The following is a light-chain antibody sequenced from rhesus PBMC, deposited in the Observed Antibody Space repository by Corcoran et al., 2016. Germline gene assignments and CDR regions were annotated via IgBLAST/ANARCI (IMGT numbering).Light chain of an antibody. CDR3: QQYNRAPFT. V-gene: IGKV1-37*01. Sequence: DIQMTQSPSSLSASVGDRVTITCRASQGISSYLAWYQQKPGKAPKPLIYYASNLESGVPSRFSGSGSGTAFTLPISILHPEDFATYYCQQYNRAPFTFGPGTKLAIK. CDR1: QGISSY. J-gene: IGKJ3*01. CDR2: YAS.